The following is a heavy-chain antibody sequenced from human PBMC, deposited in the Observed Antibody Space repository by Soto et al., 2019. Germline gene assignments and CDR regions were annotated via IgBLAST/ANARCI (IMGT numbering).Heavy chain of an antibody. J-gene: IGHJ5*02. CDR2: IYYSGST. Sequence: SETLSLTCTVSGGSVSSYYWSWIRQPPGKGLEWIGYIYYSGSTNYNPSLKSRVTISVDTSKNQFSLKLSSVTAADTAVYYCARGFHSSGWPGYNWFDPWGQGTLVTVSS. V-gene: IGHV4-59*02. CDR1: GGSVSSYY. CDR3: ARGFHSSGWPGYNWFDP. D-gene: IGHD6-19*01.